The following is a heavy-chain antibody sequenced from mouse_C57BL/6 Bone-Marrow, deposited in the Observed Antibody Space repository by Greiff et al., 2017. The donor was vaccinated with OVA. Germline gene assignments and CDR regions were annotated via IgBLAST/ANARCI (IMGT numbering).Heavy chain of an antibody. CDR2: INYDGSST. Sequence: EVKLVESEGGLVQPGSSMKLSCTASGFTFSDYYMAWVRQVPEKGLEWVANINYDGSSTYYLDSLKSRFIISRDNAKNILYLQMSSLKSEDTATYYCARETGTLYYYAMDYWGQGTSVTVSS. V-gene: IGHV5-16*01. CDR1: GFTFSDYY. D-gene: IGHD4-1*01. CDR3: ARETGTLYYYAMDY. J-gene: IGHJ4*01.